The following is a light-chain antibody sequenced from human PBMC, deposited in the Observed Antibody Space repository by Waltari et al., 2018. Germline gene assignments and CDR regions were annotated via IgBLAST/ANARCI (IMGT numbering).Light chain of an antibody. J-gene: IGKJ2*01. V-gene: IGKV3-15*01. CDR3: QQYNNWLPYT. CDR1: QSISTN. Sequence: EIVITQPPATLSVSPGERATLSCRSSQSISTNLASYQQKPGQAPRLLISGASTRATGIPGRFSGSGSGTEFTLTISSLQSEDFAIYYCQQYNNWLPYTFGQGTKLEIK. CDR2: GAS.